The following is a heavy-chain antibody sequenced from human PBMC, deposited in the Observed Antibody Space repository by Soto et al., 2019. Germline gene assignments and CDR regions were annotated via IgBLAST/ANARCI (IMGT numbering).Heavy chain of an antibody. V-gene: IGHV3-15*01. J-gene: IGHJ4*02. D-gene: IGHD3-3*01. Sequence: GGSLRLSCAASGFTFSNAWMSWVRQAPGKGLEWVGRIKSKTDGGTTDYAAPVKGRFTISRDDSKNTLYLQMNSLKTEDTAVYYCTTTIFGVDSPVDYWGQGTLVTVSS. CDR2: IKSKTDGGTT. CDR3: TTTIFGVDSPVDY. CDR1: GFTFSNAW.